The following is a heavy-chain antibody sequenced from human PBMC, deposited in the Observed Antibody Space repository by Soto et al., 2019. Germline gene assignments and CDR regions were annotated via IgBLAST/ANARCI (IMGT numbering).Heavy chain of an antibody. CDR1: GASLFIDY. CDR3: ARARRLENWFDP. CDR2: INSDGNT. D-gene: IGHD5-12*01. J-gene: IGHJ5*02. V-gene: IGHV4-4*07. Sequence: SESLSLTCTVSGASLFIDYGTCIRQPAGGVLEWIGRINSDGNTNSRHYLKSRVTMSVDPSRKHFYMNLTSVTAADTASYFCARARRLENWFDPWGQGIQVTVSS.